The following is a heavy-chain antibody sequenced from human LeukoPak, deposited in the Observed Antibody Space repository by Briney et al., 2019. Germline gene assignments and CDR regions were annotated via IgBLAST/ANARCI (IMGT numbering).Heavy chain of an antibody. V-gene: IGHV1-8*01. CDR1: GYTFTSYD. Sequence: ASVKVPCKASGYTFTSYDINWVRQATGQGLEWMGWMNPNSGNTGYAQKFQGRVTMTRNTSISTAYMELSSLRSEDTAVYYCARGLESLRYFDWLSPSFDYWGQGTLVTVSS. J-gene: IGHJ4*02. CDR3: ARGLESLRYFDWLSPSFDY. CDR2: MNPNSGNT. D-gene: IGHD3-9*01.